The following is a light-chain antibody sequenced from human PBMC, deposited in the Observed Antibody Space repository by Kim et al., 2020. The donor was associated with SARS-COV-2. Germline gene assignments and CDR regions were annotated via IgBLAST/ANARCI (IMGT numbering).Light chain of an antibody. CDR1: QGISNY. Sequence: SVGDRVTITCRARQGISNYLAWYQQKPGKVPKLLIYAASALQSGVPSRFSGSGSGTDFTLTISSLQPEDVATYYCQKYNSAPPYTFGQGTKVDIK. J-gene: IGKJ2*01. CDR3: QKYNSAPPYT. V-gene: IGKV1-27*01. CDR2: AAS.